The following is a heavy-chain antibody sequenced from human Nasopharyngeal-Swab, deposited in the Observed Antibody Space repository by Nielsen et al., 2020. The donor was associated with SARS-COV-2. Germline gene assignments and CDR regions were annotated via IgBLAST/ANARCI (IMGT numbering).Heavy chain of an antibody. CDR3: ARDNSRGGSYAGVYYFDY. Sequence: GESLKISCAASGFTFSSYWMHWVRQAPGKGLVWVSRINGDGSSTTYADSVRGRFTISSDNAKNMLYLQMNSLRAEDTAVYYCARDNSRGGSYAGVYYFDYWGQGTLVTVSS. V-gene: IGHV3-74*01. CDR1: GFTFSSYW. D-gene: IGHD1-26*01. J-gene: IGHJ4*02. CDR2: INGDGSST.